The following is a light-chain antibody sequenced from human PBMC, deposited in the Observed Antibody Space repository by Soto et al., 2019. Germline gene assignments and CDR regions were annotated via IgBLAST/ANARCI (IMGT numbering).Light chain of an antibody. CDR3: QHYGSTGGT. Sequence: EIVLTQSPGTLSLSPGERATLSCRASQSVSSSYLAWYQQKPGQAPRLLIYGASSRATGIPDRFSGSGSGTDFTLTISRLEPEDFAVYYCQHYGSTGGTFGPGTKVDIK. J-gene: IGKJ3*01. CDR2: GAS. V-gene: IGKV3-20*01. CDR1: QSVSSSY.